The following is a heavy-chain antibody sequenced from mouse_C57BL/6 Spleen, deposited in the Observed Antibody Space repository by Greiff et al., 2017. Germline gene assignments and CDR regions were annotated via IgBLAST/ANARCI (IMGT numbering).Heavy chain of an antibody. CDR2: ISAGGSYT. CDR1: GFTFSSYA. CDR3: AREGEDYYGYYFDY. D-gene: IGHD1-1*01. Sequence: EVQVVESGGGLVKPGGSLKLSCAASGFTFSSYAMPWVRQTPEKRLEWVATISAGGSYTYYPDDVKGRFTITRDNAKNNLYLQMSHLKSEDTAMYYCAREGEDYYGYYFDYWGQGTTRTVSS. V-gene: IGHV5-4*01. J-gene: IGHJ2*01.